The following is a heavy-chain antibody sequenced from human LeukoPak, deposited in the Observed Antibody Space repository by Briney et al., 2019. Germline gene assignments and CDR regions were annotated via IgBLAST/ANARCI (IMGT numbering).Heavy chain of an antibody. CDR1: GFTFSSYA. CDR3: AKGLISSGWYDFFDY. D-gene: IGHD6-19*01. V-gene: IGHV3-23*01. J-gene: IGHJ4*02. CDR2: ISGSGGST. Sequence: GGSLRLSCAASGFTFSSYAMSWVRQAPGKGLEWVSAISGSGGSTYYADSVKGRFTISRDNSKNTLYLQLNRLRADDTALYYCAKGLISSGWYDFFDYWGQGTLVTVSS.